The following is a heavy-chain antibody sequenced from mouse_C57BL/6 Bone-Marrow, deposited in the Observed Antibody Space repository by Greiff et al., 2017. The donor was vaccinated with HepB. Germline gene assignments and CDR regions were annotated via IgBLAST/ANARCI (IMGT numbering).Heavy chain of an antibody. CDR2: IYPRDGST. D-gene: IGHD1-3*01. CDR1: GYTFTSYD. Sequence: QVQLKESGPELVKPGASVKLSCKASGYTFTSYDINWVKQRPGQGREWIGWIYPRDGSTKYNEKFKGKATLTVDTSSSTAYMELHSLTSEDSAVYVFAKKSGNSLYAMDYWGQGTTVTVSS. V-gene: IGHV1-85*01. J-gene: IGHJ4*01. CDR3: AKKSGNSLYAMDY.